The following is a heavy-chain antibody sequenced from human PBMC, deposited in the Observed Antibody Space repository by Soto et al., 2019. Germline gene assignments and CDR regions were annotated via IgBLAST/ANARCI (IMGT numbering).Heavy chain of an antibody. D-gene: IGHD2-15*01. Sequence: VESGGDVVQPGRSLRLSCAASGFGFGSFGMHWVRQAPGQGLEWLAFISRDGLNTFYADSVRGRFTLSRDYSKSMMYLQMSALRDEDTALYYCARGNLSFDFDSWAGEPWSPSPQ. CDR2: ISRDGLNT. CDR3: ARGNLSFDFDS. J-gene: IGHJ4*02. V-gene: IGHV3-30*03. CDR1: GFGFGSFG.